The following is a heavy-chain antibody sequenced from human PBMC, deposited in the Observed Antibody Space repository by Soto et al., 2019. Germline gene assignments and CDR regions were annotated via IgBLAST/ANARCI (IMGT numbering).Heavy chain of an antibody. CDR2: IIPIFGTA. J-gene: IGHJ4*02. V-gene: IGHV1-69*13. CDR3: ARLLYDYVWGSYRYTFDY. CDR1: GGTFSSYA. D-gene: IGHD3-16*02. Sequence: ASVKVSCKASGGTFSSYAISWVRQAPGQGLEWMGGIIPIFGTANYAQKFQGRVTITADESTSTAYMELSSLRSEDTAVYYCARLLYDYVWGSYRYTFDYWGQGTLVTVSS.